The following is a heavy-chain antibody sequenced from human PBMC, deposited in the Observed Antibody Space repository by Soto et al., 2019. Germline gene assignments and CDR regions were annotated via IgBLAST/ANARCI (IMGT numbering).Heavy chain of an antibody. CDR3: ATVRHSYGPDYYYYGMDV. V-gene: IGHV1-24*01. CDR1: GYTPTELS. Sequence: QVQLVQSGAEVKKPGASVKVSCKVSGYTPTELSMHWVRQAPGKGLEWMGGFDPEDGETIYAQKFQGRVTMTEDTSTDTAYMELSSLRSEDTAVYYCATVRHSYGPDYYYYGMDVWGQGTTVTVSS. J-gene: IGHJ6*02. D-gene: IGHD5-18*01. CDR2: FDPEDGET.